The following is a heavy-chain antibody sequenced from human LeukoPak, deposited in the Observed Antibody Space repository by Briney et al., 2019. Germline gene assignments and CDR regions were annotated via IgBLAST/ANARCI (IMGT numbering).Heavy chain of an antibody. Sequence: GGSLRLSCAASGFSFSSYWMSWVRQASGEGLEWVATIKEDGSAKYYVDSVKGRFTIYRDNAKNSLGLQMNSLRAEDTAVYYCAGDTLATWGQGTLVTVSS. CDR3: AGDTLAT. J-gene: IGHJ5*02. V-gene: IGHV3-7*01. CDR1: GFSFSSYW. CDR2: IKEDGSAK.